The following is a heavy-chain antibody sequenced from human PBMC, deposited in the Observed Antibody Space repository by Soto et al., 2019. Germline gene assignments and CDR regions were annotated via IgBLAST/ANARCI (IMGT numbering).Heavy chain of an antibody. CDR3: ARGPVLRYFDWLLWAFYY. J-gene: IGHJ4*02. CDR2: IYYSGST. CDR1: GGSISSSSYY. Sequence: SETLSLTCTVSGGSISSSSYYWGWIRQPPGKGLEWIGSIYYSGSTYYNPSLKSRVTISVDTSKNQFSLKLSSVTAADTAVYYCARGPVLRYFDWLLWAFYYWGQGTLVTVSS. D-gene: IGHD3-9*01. V-gene: IGHV4-39*01.